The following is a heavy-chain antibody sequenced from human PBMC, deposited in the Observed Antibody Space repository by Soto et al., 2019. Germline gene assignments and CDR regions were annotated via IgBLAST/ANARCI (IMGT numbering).Heavy chain of an antibody. Sequence: AGGSLRLSCAASGFTFSSYAMSWVRQAPGKGLEWVSAISGSGGSTYYADSVKGRFTISRDNSKNTLYLQMNSLRAEDTAVYYCAKDQKSYYDSSGYYSYWGQGTLVTVSS. V-gene: IGHV3-23*01. CDR2: ISGSGGST. CDR1: GFTFSSYA. D-gene: IGHD3-22*01. J-gene: IGHJ4*02. CDR3: AKDQKSYYDSSGYYSY.